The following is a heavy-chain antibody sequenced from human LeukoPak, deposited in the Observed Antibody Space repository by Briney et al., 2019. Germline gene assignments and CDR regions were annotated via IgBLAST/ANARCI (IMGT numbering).Heavy chain of an antibody. CDR3: ARGLSSISNWFDP. D-gene: IGHD3-16*02. V-gene: IGHV5-51*01. CDR2: IYPGDSDT. CDR1: GYSFTSYW. J-gene: IGHJ5*02. Sequence: GESLKISCKGSGYSFTSYWIGWGRQMPGKGLEWMGIIYPGDSDTRYSPSFQGQVTISADKSISTAYLQWSSLKASDTAMYYCARGLSSISNWFDPWGQGTLVTVSS.